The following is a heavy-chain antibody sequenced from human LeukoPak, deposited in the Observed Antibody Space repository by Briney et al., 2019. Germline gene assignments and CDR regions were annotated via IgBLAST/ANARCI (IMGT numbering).Heavy chain of an antibody. D-gene: IGHD2-2*02. V-gene: IGHV3-66*04. CDR2: IYSGGRT. J-gene: IGHJ4*02. CDR1: GFTVSSNY. Sequence: PGGSLRLSCAASGFTVSSNYMSWVRQAPGKGLEWVSVIYSGGRTYYADSVKGRFTISRDNAKNSLYLQMNSLRAEDTAVYYCARLVVVVPAAIGLWPSMFFDYWGQGTLVTVSS. CDR3: ARLVVVVPAAIGLWPSMFFDY.